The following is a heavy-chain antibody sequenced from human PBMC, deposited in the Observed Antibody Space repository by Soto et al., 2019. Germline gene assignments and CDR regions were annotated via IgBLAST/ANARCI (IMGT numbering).Heavy chain of an antibody. CDR1: GGSFSGYY. Sequence: SETLSLTCAVYGGSFSGYYWSWIRQPPGKGLEWVGEINHSGSTNYNPSLKSRVTIAVDTSKNQFSLKLSSVTAADTAVYYCARNSRTDYGDSFYDYYGMDVWGQGTTVTVSS. CDR3: ARNSRTDYGDSFYDYYGMDV. D-gene: IGHD4-17*01. V-gene: IGHV4-34*01. J-gene: IGHJ6*02. CDR2: INHSGST.